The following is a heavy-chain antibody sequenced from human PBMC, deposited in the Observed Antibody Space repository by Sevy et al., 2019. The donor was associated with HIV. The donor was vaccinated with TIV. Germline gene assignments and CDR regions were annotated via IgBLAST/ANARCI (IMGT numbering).Heavy chain of an antibody. CDR3: AKDSSGWSYYYYYYGMDV. D-gene: IGHD6-13*01. Sequence: GGSLRLSCAASGFTFSSYAMSWVRQAPGKGLEWVSAISGSGGSTYYADSVKGRLTISRDNSKNTLYLQMNSLRAEDTAVYYCAKDSSGWSYYYYYYGMDVWGQGTTVTVSS. CDR2: ISGSGGST. V-gene: IGHV3-23*01. CDR1: GFTFSSYA. J-gene: IGHJ6*02.